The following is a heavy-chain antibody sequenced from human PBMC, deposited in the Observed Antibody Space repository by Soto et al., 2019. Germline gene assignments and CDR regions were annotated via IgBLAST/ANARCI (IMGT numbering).Heavy chain of an antibody. CDR3: ARDDILVIPGGSDNYGMDV. J-gene: IGHJ6*02. D-gene: IGHD2-2*01. CDR1: GFTFSDYA. V-gene: IGHV3-30*04. CDR2: VAYDGRSK. Sequence: QVQLVESGGGVVQPGRSLRLSCAASGFTFSDYAMHWVRQAPGKGLEWVAVVAYDGRSKYYADSVKGRFTISRDNSRTTVYLKMNSLRDEDTAMYYCARDDILVIPGGSDNYGMDVWGHGTTVTVSS.